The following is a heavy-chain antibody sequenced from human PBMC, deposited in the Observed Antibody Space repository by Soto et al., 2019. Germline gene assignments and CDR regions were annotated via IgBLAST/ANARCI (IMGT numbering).Heavy chain of an antibody. CDR2: ISGSGGST. V-gene: IGHV3-23*01. J-gene: IGHJ4*02. D-gene: IGHD3-22*01. CDR3: ANYDSSGYYLPPFDY. CDR1: GFTFSSYA. Sequence: PGGSLRLSCAASGFTFSSYAMSWVRQAPGKGLEWVSAISGSGGSTYYADSVKGRFTISRDNSENTLYLQMNSLRAEDTAVYYCANYDSSGYYLPPFDYWGQGTLVTVSS.